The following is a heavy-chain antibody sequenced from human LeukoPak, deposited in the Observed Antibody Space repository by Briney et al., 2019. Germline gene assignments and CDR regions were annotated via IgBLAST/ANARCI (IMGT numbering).Heavy chain of an antibody. CDR1: GGSISSSSYH. J-gene: IGHJ4*02. CDR2: IYYSGST. Sequence: PSETLSLTCTVSGGSISSSSYHWGWIRQPPGKGLEWIGSIYYSGSTYYNPSLKSRVTISVDTSKNQFSLKLSSVTAADTAVYYCASPGYCTNGVCYGGDYWGQGTLVTVSS. CDR3: ASPGYCTNGVCYGGDY. D-gene: IGHD2-8*01. V-gene: IGHV4-39*01.